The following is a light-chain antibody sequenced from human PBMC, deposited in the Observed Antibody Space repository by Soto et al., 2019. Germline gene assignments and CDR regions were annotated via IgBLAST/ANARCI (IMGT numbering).Light chain of an antibody. CDR2: DAS. CDR1: QSVSSY. J-gene: IGKJ1*01. CDR3: QQRSNWPRLWT. V-gene: IGKV3-11*01. Sequence: EIVLTQSPATLSLSPGERATLSCRASQSVSSYLARYQQKPGQAPRLLIYDASNRATGIPARFSGSGSGTDFTLTISSLEPEDFAVYYCQQRSNWPRLWTFGQGTKVEIK.